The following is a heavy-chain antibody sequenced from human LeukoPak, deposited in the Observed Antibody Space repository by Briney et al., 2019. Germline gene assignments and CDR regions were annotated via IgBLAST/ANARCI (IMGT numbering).Heavy chain of an antibody. CDR2: IEQDGSQK. CDR3: ARNSGSKPLDY. CDR1: GLSFSSYG. J-gene: IGHJ4*02. V-gene: IGHV3-7*01. D-gene: IGHD1-26*01. Sequence: GSLRLSCAASGLSFSSYGVRWLRQAPGKGLEWVASIEQDGSQKYYVDSVRGRFTISRDNAKNSVYLQTNSLRVEDTAVYYCARNSGSKPLDYRGAGTLVTVSS.